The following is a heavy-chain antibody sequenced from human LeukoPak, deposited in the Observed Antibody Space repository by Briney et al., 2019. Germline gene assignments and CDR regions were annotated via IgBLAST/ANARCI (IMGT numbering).Heavy chain of an antibody. CDR3: ATFTSFFASYY. V-gene: IGHV3-23*03. D-gene: IGHD3-3*01. Sequence: GGSLRLSCAASGFTFSSYGMSWVRQAPGKGLEWVSVLYSDDIIHYADSVKGRFTISRDTSKNTLYLQMNSLRVEDTAVYYCATFTSFFASYYWGQGTLVTVSS. J-gene: IGHJ4*02. CDR2: LYSDDII. CDR1: GFTFSSYG.